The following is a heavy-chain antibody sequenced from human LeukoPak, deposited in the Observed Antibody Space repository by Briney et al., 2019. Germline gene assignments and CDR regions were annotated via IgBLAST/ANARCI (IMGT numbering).Heavy chain of an antibody. J-gene: IGHJ4*02. CDR2: IFTTGST. V-gene: IGHV4-4*07. CDR3: ARGSYYFPSGSFDY. Sequence: PSETLSLTCTVSGGSISSYYWSWIRQPAGKGLEWIGRIFTTGSTNYNPSLKSRVTMSVDTSKNQFSLWLSSVTAADTAVYYCARGSYYFPSGSFDYWGQGTLVTVSS. D-gene: IGHD3-10*01. CDR1: GGSISSYY.